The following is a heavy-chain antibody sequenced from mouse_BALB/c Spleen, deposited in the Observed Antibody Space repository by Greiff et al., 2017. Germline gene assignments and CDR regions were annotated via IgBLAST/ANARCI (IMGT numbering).Heavy chain of an antibody. CDR2: FDPYNDDT. V-gene: IGHV1-47*01. J-gene: IGHJ3*01. CDR1: GYTFNTYP. CDR3: ARGSSCDSYSSFAY. D-gene: IGHD2-12*01. Sequence: VKLMESGAELVKPGASVKMSCKAFGYTFNTYPIEWMKQSHGKSLEWIGNFDPYNDDTKYNEKFKGKAKLTAEKSSSTVYLELSRLTSEDSAVYDCARGSSCDSYSSFAYWGQGTLVTVSA.